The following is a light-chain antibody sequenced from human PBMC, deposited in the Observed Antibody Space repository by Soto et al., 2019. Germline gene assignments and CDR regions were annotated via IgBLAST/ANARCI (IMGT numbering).Light chain of an antibody. CDR3: QQTYSTLPIT. J-gene: IGKJ5*01. CDR1: QSINRF. Sequence: DIPMTQSPSSLSASVGDRVTITCRASQSINRFLHWYQQKPGKAPKLLIYGAVSLQSGVPSRFSGSGSGTDFTLTISSLQPEDFATYYCQQTYSTLPITFGQGTRLEIK. V-gene: IGKV1-39*01. CDR2: GAV.